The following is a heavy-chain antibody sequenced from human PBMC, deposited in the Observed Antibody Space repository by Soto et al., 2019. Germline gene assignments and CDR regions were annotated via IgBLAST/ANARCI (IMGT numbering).Heavy chain of an antibody. CDR1: GFTFSSYG. CDR3: ARDRAYKRDGSGSYYSPQYYFDY. V-gene: IGHV3-33*01. CDR2: IWYDGSNK. D-gene: IGHD3-10*01. J-gene: IGHJ4*02. Sequence: GGSLRLSCAASGFTFSSYGMHWVRQAPGKGLEWVAVIWYDGSNKYYADSVKGRFTISRDNSKNTLYLQMNSLRAEDTAVYYCARDRAYKRDGSGSYYSPQYYFDYWGQGTLVTVSS.